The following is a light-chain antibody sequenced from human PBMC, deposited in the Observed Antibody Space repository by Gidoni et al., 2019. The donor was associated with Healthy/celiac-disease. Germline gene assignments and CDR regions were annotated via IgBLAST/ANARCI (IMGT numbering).Light chain of an antibody. CDR3: QQYNSYPTT. J-gene: IGKJ5*01. V-gene: IGKV1-5*01. CDR1: QSIRSW. CDR2: DAS. Sequence: IHMTQSPSPLSASVGDRVTITCRASQSIRSWLAWYQQKPGKAPKLLIYDASSLESGVPSRCSGSGSGTEFTLTISSLQPDDFATYYCQQYNSYPTTFXQXTRLEIK.